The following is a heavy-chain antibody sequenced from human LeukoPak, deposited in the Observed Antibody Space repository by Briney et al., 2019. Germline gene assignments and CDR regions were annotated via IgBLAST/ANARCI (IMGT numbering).Heavy chain of an antibody. J-gene: IGHJ4*02. V-gene: IGHV3-30*18. CDR1: GFTFSSYG. CDR2: ISYDGSNK. Sequence: GGSLRLSCAASGFTFSSYGMHWVRQAPGKGLEWVAVISYDGSNKFHADSVKGRFTISRDISKNTLYLQMNSLRAEDTAVYYCAKDLTGTTYLDYWGQGTPVTVSS. D-gene: IGHD1-20*01. CDR3: AKDLTGTTYLDY.